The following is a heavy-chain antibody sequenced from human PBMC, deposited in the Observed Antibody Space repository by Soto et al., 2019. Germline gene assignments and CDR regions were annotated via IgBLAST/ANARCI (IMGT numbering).Heavy chain of an antibody. CDR1: GFTFSSYG. Sequence: GGSLRLSCAASGFTFSSYGMHWVRQAPGKGLEWVAVISYDGSNKYYADSVKGRFTISRDNSKNTLYLQMNSLRAEDTAVYYCARDRTFGGLNAFDIWGQGTMVTVSS. CDR2: ISYDGSNK. V-gene: IGHV3-30*03. CDR3: ARDRTFGGLNAFDI. D-gene: IGHD2-2*01. J-gene: IGHJ3*02.